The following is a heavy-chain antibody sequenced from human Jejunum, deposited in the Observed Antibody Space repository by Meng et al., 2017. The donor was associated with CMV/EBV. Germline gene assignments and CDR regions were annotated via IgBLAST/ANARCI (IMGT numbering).Heavy chain of an antibody. Sequence: SGGSFSSTSYHWGWVRQSPGKGLEWIGSISYTGSTYYNPPLESRLTISVDRSKNQFSLRLTTATAADAAVYYCVRVDTMTTFLLDFWGQGTLVTVSS. CDR1: GGSFSSTSYH. D-gene: IGHD4-11*01. CDR3: VRVDTMTTFLLDF. V-gene: IGHV4-39*07. J-gene: IGHJ4*02. CDR2: ISYTGST.